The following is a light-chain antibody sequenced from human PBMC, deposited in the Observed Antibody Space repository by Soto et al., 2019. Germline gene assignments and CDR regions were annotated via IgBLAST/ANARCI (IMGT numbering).Light chain of an antibody. V-gene: IGLV3-21*02. Sequence: SYELTQAPSVSVAPGQTARITCGGNNIGSESVHWYQQKPGQAPVLVVYDNSDRPSGIPERFSGSNSENTATLTISRVEAGDEADYYIQVWDIRSDHVVFGGGTKVTVL. CDR1: NIGSES. J-gene: IGLJ2*01. CDR2: DNS. CDR3: QVWDIRSDHVV.